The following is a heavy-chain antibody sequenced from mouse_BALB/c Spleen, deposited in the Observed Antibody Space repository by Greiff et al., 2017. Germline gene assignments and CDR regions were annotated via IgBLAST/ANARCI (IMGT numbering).Heavy chain of an antibody. J-gene: IGHJ4*01. Sequence: QVQLQQSGAELVRPGTSVKLSCKASGYTFTSYWMHWVKQRPGQGLEWIGEIDPSDSYTNYNQKFKGKATLTVDKSSSTAYMQLSSLTSEDSAVYYCARTGRDAMDYWGQGTSVTVSS. CDR3: ARTGRDAMDY. CDR2: IDPSDSYT. CDR1: GYTFTSYW. D-gene: IGHD3-3*01. V-gene: IGHV1-69*02.